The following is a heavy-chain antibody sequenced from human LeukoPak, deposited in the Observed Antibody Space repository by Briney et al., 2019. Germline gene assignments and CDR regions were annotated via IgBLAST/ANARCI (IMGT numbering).Heavy chain of an antibody. CDR1: GFTFSSYA. CDR2: ISGSGGST. D-gene: IGHD4-23*01. CDR3: AKDPSTVVTRESGDY. Sequence: GGSLRLSCAASGFTFSSYAMSWVRQAPGKGLEWVSAISGSGGSTDYADSVKGRFTISRDNSKNTLYLQMNSLRAEDTAVYYCAKDPSTVVTRESGDYWGQGTLVTVSS. V-gene: IGHV3-23*01. J-gene: IGHJ4*02.